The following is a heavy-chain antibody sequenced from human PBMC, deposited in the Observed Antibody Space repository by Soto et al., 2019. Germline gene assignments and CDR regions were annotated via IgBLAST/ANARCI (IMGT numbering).Heavy chain of an antibody. J-gene: IGHJ6*03. CDR2: IYPGDSDT. CDR1: GYSFTSYW. Sequence: GESLKISCKGSGYSFTSYWIGWVRQMPGKGLEWMGIIYPGDSDTRYSPSFQGQVTISADKSISTAYLQWSSLKASDTAMYYCARRDIGLNGYYYYYMDVWGKGTTVTVSS. D-gene: IGHD2-15*01. V-gene: IGHV5-51*01. CDR3: ARRDIGLNGYYYYYMDV.